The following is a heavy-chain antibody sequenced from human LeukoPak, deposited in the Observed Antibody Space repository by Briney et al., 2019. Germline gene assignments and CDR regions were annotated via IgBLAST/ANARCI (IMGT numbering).Heavy chain of an antibody. D-gene: IGHD3-10*01. V-gene: IGHV3-30*02. Sequence: PGGSLRLSCAASGLTFNSYWMTWVRQTPGKGLEWVAFIRYDGSNKYYADSVKGRFTISRDKSENTLYLQINSLRAEDTAVYYCAKDPYYYGSGSYSSWDYWGQGTLVTVSS. CDR2: IRYDGSNK. CDR3: AKDPYYYGSGSYSSWDY. J-gene: IGHJ4*02. CDR1: GLTFNSYW.